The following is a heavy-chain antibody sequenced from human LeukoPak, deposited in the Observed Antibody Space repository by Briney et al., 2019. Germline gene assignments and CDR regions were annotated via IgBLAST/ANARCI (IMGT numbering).Heavy chain of an antibody. CDR2: ISPYNGYA. Sequence: GASVKVSCKTSGYTFTKYGVSWVRQAPGQGLEWMGWISPYNGYATYAHNLQGRVTMTTDTSTTTAYVELRSLRSDDTAIYYCARSFSRDAFDIRGQGTMVTVSS. CDR1: GYTFTKYG. V-gene: IGHV1-18*01. D-gene: IGHD1-26*01. CDR3: ARSFSRDAFDI. J-gene: IGHJ3*02.